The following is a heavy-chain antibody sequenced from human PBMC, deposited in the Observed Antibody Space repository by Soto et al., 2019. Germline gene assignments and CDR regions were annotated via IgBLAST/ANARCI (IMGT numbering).Heavy chain of an antibody. CDR1: GGTFSSYT. J-gene: IGHJ5*02. D-gene: IGHD6-19*01. Sequence: QVQLVQSGAEVKKPGSSVKVSCKASGGTFSSYTITWVRQAPGQGLEWMGRIIPILGIPNYAQKFQGRVTIXAXKXXSTVYMERSSLRCEDTAVYYCAPFGAVAGTVRFDPWGQGTLVTVSS. CDR3: APFGAVAGTVRFDP. CDR2: IIPILGIP. V-gene: IGHV1-69*02.